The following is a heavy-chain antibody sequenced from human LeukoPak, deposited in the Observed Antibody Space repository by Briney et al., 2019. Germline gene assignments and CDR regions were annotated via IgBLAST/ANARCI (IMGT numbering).Heavy chain of an antibody. D-gene: IGHD6-6*01. V-gene: IGHV4-59*01. J-gene: IGHJ3*02. CDR2: VYNTGST. Sequence: SETLSLTCTVSGGSMSSYYWSWIRQPPGKGLEWIGYVYNTGSTNQNPSLKSRVTISLDTSRNQLSLKLSSVIAADTAVYYCARRRARPEAFDIWGQGTMVTVSS. CDR1: GGSMSSYY. CDR3: ARRRARPEAFDI.